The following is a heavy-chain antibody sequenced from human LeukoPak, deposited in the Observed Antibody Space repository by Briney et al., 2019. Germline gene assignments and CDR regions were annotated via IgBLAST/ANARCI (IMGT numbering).Heavy chain of an antibody. CDR2: ISGSGENT. J-gene: IGHJ4*02. V-gene: IGHV3-23*01. CDR1: GFTFSSYA. CDR3: AKTVSGSYSYQGGDY. D-gene: IGHD3-16*02. Sequence: PGGSLRLSCAASGFTFSSYAMSWVRQAPGKGLEWVSAISGSGENTNYADSVKGRSTMSRDNSRNMLYLQMNSLRDEDTAKYYCAKTVSGSYSYQGGDYWGQGTLVTVSS.